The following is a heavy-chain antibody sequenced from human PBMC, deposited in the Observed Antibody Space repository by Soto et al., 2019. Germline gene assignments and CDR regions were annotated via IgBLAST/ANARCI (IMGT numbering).Heavy chain of an antibody. Sequence: ASVKVSCKASGYTFTGYYMHWVRQAPGQGLEWMGWINPNSGGTNYAQKFQGRVTMTRDTSISTAYMELSRLRSDDTAVYYCASLDYYDSSGYPTADAFDIWGQGTMVTVS. D-gene: IGHD3-22*01. CDR1: GYTFTGYY. CDR3: ASLDYYDSSGYPTADAFDI. J-gene: IGHJ3*02. V-gene: IGHV1-2*02. CDR2: INPNSGGT.